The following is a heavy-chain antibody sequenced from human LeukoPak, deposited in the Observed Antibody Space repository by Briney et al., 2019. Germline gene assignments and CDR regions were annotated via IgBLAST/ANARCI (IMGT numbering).Heavy chain of an antibody. CDR1: GFTFSTYI. CDR3: AARYSSSWYVPYYYMDV. CDR2: IGTSTSYI. D-gene: IGHD6-13*01. Sequence: GGSLRLSCAASGFTFSTYIMNWVRQTPGMGLEWVSSIGTSTSYIYYADSVKGRFTISRDNAKNSLYLEMNSLRAEDTAVYYCAARYSSSWYVPYYYMDVWGKGTTVTVSS. J-gene: IGHJ6*03. V-gene: IGHV3-21*01.